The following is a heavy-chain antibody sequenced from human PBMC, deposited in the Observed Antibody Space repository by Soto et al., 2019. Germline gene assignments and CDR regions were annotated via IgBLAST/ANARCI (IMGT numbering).Heavy chain of an antibody. CDR3: ARGYYYDSSGYENAFDI. J-gene: IGHJ3*02. Sequence: ASVKVSCKTSGYTFTVYYMHWVRQAPGQGIEWMGWINPNSSGTNYAQKFQGWVTMTRDTSISTAYMELSRLRSDDTAVYYCARGYYYDSSGYENAFDIWGQGTMVTVSS. CDR1: GYTFTVYY. V-gene: IGHV1-2*04. CDR2: INPNSSGT. D-gene: IGHD3-22*01.